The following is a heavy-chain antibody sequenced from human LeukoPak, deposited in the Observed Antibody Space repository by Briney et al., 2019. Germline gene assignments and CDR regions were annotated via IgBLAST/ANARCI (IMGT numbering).Heavy chain of an antibody. CDR1: GFTFSSYS. J-gene: IGHJ5*02. Sequence: PGGSLRLSCAASGFTFSSYSMSWVRQAPGKGLEWVSSISASPFSTYYADSVKGRFTISRDNSKNTLYLQMNTLRAEDTAVYYCAKGGIVVVTARDWFDPWGQGTLVTVSS. V-gene: IGHV3-23*01. CDR3: AKGGIVVVTARDWFDP. D-gene: IGHD2-21*02. CDR2: ISASPFST.